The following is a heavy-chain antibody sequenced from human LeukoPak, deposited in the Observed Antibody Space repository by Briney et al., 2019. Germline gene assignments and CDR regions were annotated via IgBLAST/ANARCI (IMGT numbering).Heavy chain of an antibody. CDR2: ISAYNGNT. V-gene: IGHV1-18*01. Sequence: GAPVKVSCKASGYTFTSYGITWVRQAPGQGLEWMGWISAYNGNTNSAQKLQGRVTMTTDTSTSTAYMELRSLRSYDTAVYYCARDPLTDTAMVYNWFDPWGQGTLVTVSS. CDR1: GYTFTSYG. J-gene: IGHJ5*02. D-gene: IGHD5-18*01. CDR3: ARDPLTDTAMVYNWFDP.